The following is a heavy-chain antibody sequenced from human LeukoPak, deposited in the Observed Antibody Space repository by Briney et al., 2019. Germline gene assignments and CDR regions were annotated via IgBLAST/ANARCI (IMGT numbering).Heavy chain of an antibody. CDR1: GGSVSSTTYY. D-gene: IGHD3-10*01. J-gene: IGHJ4*02. CDR2: INYSGST. CDR3: ARYVVYGSGKYYFDY. V-gene: IGHV4-39*01. Sequence: PSETLSLTCTVSGGSVSSTTYYWSWIRQPPGNGLEWIVSINYSGSTYYNPSLKRRVTISVDTSENKFSLKLSSATAADTAVYYCARYVVYGSGKYYFDYWGQGTLVTVSS.